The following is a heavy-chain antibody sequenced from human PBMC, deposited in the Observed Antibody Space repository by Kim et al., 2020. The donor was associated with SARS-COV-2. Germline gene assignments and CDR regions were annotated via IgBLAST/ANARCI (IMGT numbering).Heavy chain of an antibody. CDR3: ARMRTLYCYYGMDV. CDR2: IYYSGST. J-gene: IGHJ6*02. V-gene: IGHV4-59*13. CDR1: GGSISSYY. Sequence: SETLSLTCTVSGGSISSYYWSWIRQPPGKGLEWIGYIYYSGSTNYNPSLKSRVTISVDTSKNQFSLKLSSVTAADTAVYYCARMRTLYCYYGMDVWGQGTTVTVSS.